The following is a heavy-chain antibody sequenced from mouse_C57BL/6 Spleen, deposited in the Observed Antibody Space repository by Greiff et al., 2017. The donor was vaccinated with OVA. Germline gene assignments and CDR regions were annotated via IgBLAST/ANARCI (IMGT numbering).Heavy chain of an antibody. CDR1: GFTFSDYG. D-gene: IGHD1-1*01. CDR3: ARGMAYYYGSSYGAMDY. CDR2: ISSGSSTI. V-gene: IGHV5-17*01. J-gene: IGHJ4*01. Sequence: EVKVVESGGGLVKPGGSLKLSCAASGFTFSDYGMHWVRQAPEKGLEWVAYISSGSSTIYYADTVKGRFTISRDNAKNTLFLQMTSLRSEDTAMYYCARGMAYYYGSSYGAMDYWGQGTSVTVSS.